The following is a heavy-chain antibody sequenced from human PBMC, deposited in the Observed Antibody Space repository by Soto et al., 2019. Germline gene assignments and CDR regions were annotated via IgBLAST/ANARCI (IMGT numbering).Heavy chain of an antibody. CDR3: AREESGYETCLDP. D-gene: IGHD5-12*01. Sequence: SETLSRTCAVYGGSFSCYYWSWIRQPPGKGLEWIGEINHSGSTNYNPSLKSRVTISVDTSKNQFSLKLISVTAADTAVYYCAREESGYETCLDPWGQATLVPVSS. CDR2: INHSGST. CDR1: GGSFSCYY. J-gene: IGHJ5*02. V-gene: IGHV4-34*01.